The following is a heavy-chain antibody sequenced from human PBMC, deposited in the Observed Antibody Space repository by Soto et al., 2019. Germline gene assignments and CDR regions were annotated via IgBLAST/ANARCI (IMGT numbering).Heavy chain of an antibody. CDR2: ISAYNGNT. CDR1: GYTFTSYG. V-gene: IGHV1-18*04. J-gene: IGHJ6*02. CDR3: ARGGGLRFLEWSPSYGMDV. D-gene: IGHD3-3*01. Sequence: ASVKVSCKASGYTFTSYGIIWVRQAPGQGLEWMGWISAYNGNTNYAQKLQGRVTMTTDTSTSTAYMELRSLRSDDTAVYYCARGGGLRFLEWSPSYGMDVWGQGTTVTVSS.